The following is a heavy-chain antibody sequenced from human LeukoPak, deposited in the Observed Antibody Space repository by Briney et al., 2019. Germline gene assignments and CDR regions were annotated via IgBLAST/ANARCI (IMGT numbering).Heavy chain of an antibody. Sequence: SETLSLTCTVAGGSISSSSYYWGWIPQPPGKGLEWIGSIYYSGSTYYNPSLKSRVTISVDTSKHQFSLKLSSVTAADTAVYYCARDLLSGDYVNFYYYYYGMDVWGQGTTVTVSS. CDR2: IYYSGST. CDR3: ARDLLSGDYVNFYYYYYGMDV. CDR1: GGSISSSSYY. V-gene: IGHV4-39*07. J-gene: IGHJ6*02. D-gene: IGHD4-17*01.